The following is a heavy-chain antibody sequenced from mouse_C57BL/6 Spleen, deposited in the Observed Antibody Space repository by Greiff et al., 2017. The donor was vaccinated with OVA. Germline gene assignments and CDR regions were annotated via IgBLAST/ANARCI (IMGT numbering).Heavy chain of an antibody. CDR1: GFTFSDYG. D-gene: IGHD2-4*01. CDR3: AREDYEDAMDY. CDR2: ISSGSSTI. V-gene: IGHV5-17*01. Sequence: EVQRVESGGGLVKPGGSLKLSCAASGFTFSDYGMHWVRQAPEKGLEWVAYISSGSSTIYYADTVKVRFTISRDNAKNTLFLQMTSLRSEDTAMYYCAREDYEDAMDYWGQGTSVTVSS. J-gene: IGHJ4*01.